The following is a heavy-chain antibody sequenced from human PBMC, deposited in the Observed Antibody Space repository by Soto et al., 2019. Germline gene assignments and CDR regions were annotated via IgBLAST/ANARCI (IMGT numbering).Heavy chain of an antibody. J-gene: IGHJ6*02. CDR2: IIPIFGTA. V-gene: IGHV1-69*01. CDR1: GGTFSSYA. CDR3: VITYCSGGGCYSDNYKSYGMGV. D-gene: IGHD2-15*01. Sequence: QVQLVQSGAEVKKPGSSVKVSCKASGGTFSSYAISWVRQAPGQGLEWMGGIIPIFGTANYAQKFQGRVTITADECTSTAYVELRSVRSEDTAVYYCVITYCSGGGCYSDNYKSYGMGVWGQGTTVTVSS.